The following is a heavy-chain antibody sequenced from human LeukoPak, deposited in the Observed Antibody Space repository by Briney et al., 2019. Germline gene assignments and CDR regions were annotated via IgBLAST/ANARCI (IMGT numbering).Heavy chain of an antibody. CDR1: GASMSDYF. J-gene: IGHJ4*02. Sequence: SETLSLTCTVSGASMSDYFWTWIRQPPGKGLEWIGYVADSGSTNYNPSLKSRVTISVDSSTNHFSLRLTSVTAADTAIYYCAAMTTVTMYSYFFDSWGQGTLLTVSS. D-gene: IGHD4-17*01. CDR3: AAMTTVTMYSYFFDS. CDR2: VADSGST. V-gene: IGHV4-59*01.